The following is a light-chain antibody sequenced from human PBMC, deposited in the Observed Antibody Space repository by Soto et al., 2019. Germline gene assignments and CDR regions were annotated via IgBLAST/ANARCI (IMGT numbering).Light chain of an antibody. CDR2: AVS. J-gene: IGLJ2*01. CDR3: SSYTSSSTPYVV. CDR1: SSDVGSYNY. Sequence: QSALTQPASVSGSPGQSITISCTGTSSDVGSYNYVSWYQHHPGKAPKLMIYAVSNRPSGVSNRFSGSKSGNTASLTISGLQAEDEADYYCSSYTSSSTPYVVFGGGTKLTVL. V-gene: IGLV2-14*01.